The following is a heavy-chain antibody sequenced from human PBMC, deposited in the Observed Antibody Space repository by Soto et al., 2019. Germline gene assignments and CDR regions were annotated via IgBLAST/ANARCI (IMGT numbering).Heavy chain of an antibody. D-gene: IGHD3-10*01. CDR3: ARDSLGLEPTYYYYGMDV. Sequence: ASVKVSCKASGYTFTSYGISWVRQAPGQGLEWMGWISAYNGNTNYAQKLQGRVTMTTDTSTSTAYMELRSLRSDDTAVYYCARDSLGLEPTYYYYGMDVWGQGTTVTVS. V-gene: IGHV1-18*01. CDR2: ISAYNGNT. J-gene: IGHJ6*02. CDR1: GYTFTSYG.